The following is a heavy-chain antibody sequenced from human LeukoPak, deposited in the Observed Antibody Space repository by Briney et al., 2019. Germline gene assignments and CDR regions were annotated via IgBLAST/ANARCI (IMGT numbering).Heavy chain of an antibody. Sequence: PGRSLRLSCAASGFTLSSYGMHWVRQAGGKGLEWVAVISYDGSNKFYADSVKGRFTLSRDNSKNPLYLQINNLRAEDTAVYYCARNKGSSPDYWGQGTLVTVSS. CDR1: GFTLSSYG. CDR2: ISYDGSNK. J-gene: IGHJ4*02. D-gene: IGHD2-15*01. V-gene: IGHV3-30-3*01. CDR3: ARNKGSSPDY.